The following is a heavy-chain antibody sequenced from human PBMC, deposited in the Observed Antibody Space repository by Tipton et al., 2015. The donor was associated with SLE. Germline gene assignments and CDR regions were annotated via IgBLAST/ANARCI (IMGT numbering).Heavy chain of an antibody. V-gene: IGHV3-33*01. CDR2: IWYDGSNK. D-gene: IGHD3-10*01. Sequence: SLRLSCAASGFTFRSYGMHWVRQAPGKGLEWVAAIWYDGSNKYYGDSVKGRFTISRDNSKNALYLQMNSLRDEDTAVYYCARDYYATGSHDSWGQGTLVTVSS. J-gene: IGHJ4*02. CDR1: GFTFRSYG. CDR3: ARDYYATGSHDS.